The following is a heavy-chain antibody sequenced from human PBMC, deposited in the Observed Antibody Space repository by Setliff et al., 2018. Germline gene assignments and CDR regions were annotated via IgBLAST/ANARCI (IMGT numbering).Heavy chain of an antibody. CDR2: IYPGDSDA. D-gene: IGHD3-10*01. J-gene: IGHJ3*02. CDR1: GYSFTTYW. CDR3: VKTHWDTWIRGAFDI. Sequence: GESLKISCKGSGYSFTTYWIAWVRQMPGKGPEWMGTIYPGDSDARYRPSFQGQVTISADKSINTAYLQWSSLKASDTAVYYCVKTHWDTWIRGAFDIWGQGTMVTVSS. V-gene: IGHV5-51*01.